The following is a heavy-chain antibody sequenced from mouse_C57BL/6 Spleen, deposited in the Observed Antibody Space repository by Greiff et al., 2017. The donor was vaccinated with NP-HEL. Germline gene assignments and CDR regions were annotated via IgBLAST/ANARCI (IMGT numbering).Heavy chain of an antibody. CDR1: GFTFSDYG. CDR2: ISSGSSTI. D-gene: IGHD1-1*01. CDR3: AIVATDYFDY. V-gene: IGHV5-17*01. J-gene: IGHJ2*01. Sequence: EVKLMESGGGLVKPGGSLKLSCAASGFTFSDYGMHWVRQAPEKGLEWVAYISSGSSTIYYADTVKGRFTISRDNAKNTLFLQMTSLRSEDTAMYYCAIVATDYFDYWGQGTTLTVSS.